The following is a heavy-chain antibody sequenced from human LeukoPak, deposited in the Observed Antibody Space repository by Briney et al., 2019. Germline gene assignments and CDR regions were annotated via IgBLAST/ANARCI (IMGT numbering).Heavy chain of an antibody. CDR3: DCGGGCS. J-gene: IGHJ5*02. Sequence: GGSLRLSCAASGSTSSSHWMMSVPQAPGKGLEWVANRNQDGSERYFADSVKGRFTISRDNAKNLLHLQMNSLRAEDAAVYYCDCGGGCSWGQGTLVTVSS. D-gene: IGHD2-21*02. CDR1: GSTSSSHW. CDR2: RNQDGSER. V-gene: IGHV3-7*01.